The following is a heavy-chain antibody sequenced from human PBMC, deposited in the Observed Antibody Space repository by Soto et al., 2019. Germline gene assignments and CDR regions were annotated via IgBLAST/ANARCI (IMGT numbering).Heavy chain of an antibody. D-gene: IGHD6-13*01. CDR3: AKVGVKQYSSRGSWFDP. CDR1: GFTFSSYA. V-gene: IGHV3-23*01. J-gene: IGHJ5*02. Sequence: GGSLRLSCAASGFTFSSYAMSWVRQAPGKGLEWVSAISGSGGSTYYADSVKGRFTISRDNSKNTLYLQMNSLRAEDTAVYYCAKVGVKQYSSRGSWFDPWGQGTLVTVSS. CDR2: ISGSGGST.